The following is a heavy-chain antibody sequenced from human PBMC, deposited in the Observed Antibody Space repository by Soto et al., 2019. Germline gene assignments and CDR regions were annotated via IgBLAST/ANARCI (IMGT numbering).Heavy chain of an antibody. V-gene: IGHV2-26*01. Sequence: QVTLKESGPVLVKPTETLTLTCTVSGFSLSNARMGVSWIRQPPGKALEWLAHIFSNDEKSYSTSLKSRLTHSKDTSKSPVGLTMTNMDPVETATYFCARMGGGSIAVAGFDYWGQGTLVTVSS. J-gene: IGHJ4*02. CDR3: ARMGGGSIAVAGFDY. CDR1: GFSLSNARMG. D-gene: IGHD6-19*01. CDR2: IFSNDEK.